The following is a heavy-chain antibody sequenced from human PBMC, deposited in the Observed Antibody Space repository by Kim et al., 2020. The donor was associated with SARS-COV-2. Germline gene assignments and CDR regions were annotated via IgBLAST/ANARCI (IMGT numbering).Heavy chain of an antibody. CDR2: IYYSGST. D-gene: IGHD1-1*01. CDR3: ASGASGYYYYAMDV. J-gene: IGHJ6*02. CDR1: GGSISSSGFY. Sequence: SETLSLTCNVSGGSISSSGFYWGWIRQPPGKELEWIGNIYYSGSTDYNPSLKSRVTISVDTSESHFSLRLSSVTAADTAVYYCASGASGYYYYAMDVWGQGTTVTVSS. V-gene: IGHV4-39*01.